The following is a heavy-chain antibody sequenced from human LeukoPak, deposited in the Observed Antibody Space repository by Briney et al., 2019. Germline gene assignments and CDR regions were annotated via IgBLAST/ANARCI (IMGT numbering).Heavy chain of an antibody. CDR3: AREGRYCSSTSCSPYGMDV. V-gene: IGHV3-33*01. CDR1: GFTFSSYG. J-gene: IGHJ6*04. D-gene: IGHD2-2*01. Sequence: GGSLRLSCAASGFTFSSYGTHWVRQAPGKGLEWVAVIWYDGSNKYYADSVKGRFTISRDNSKNTLYLQMNSLRAEDTAVYYCAREGRYCSSTSCSPYGMDVWGKGTTVTVSS. CDR2: IWYDGSNK.